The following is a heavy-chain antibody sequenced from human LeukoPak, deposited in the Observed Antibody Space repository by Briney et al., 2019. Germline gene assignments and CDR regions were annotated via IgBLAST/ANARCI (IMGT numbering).Heavy chain of an antibody. CDR3: ARDAPNGVTMVRGVIDYYYMDV. CDR1: GYTFTGYY. CDR2: INPNSGGT. D-gene: IGHD3-10*01. Sequence: GASVKVSCKASGYTFTGYYMHWVRQAPGQGLEWMGWINPNSGGTNYAQKFQGRVTMTRDASISTAYMELSRLRSDDTAVYYCARDAPNGVTMVRGVIDYYYMDVWGKGTTVTVSS. J-gene: IGHJ6*03. V-gene: IGHV1-2*02.